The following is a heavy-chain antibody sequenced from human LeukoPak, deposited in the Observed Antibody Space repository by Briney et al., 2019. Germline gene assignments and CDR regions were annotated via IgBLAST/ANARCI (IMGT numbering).Heavy chain of an antibody. D-gene: IGHD5-12*01. CDR2: ISSSSSYI. V-gene: IGHV3-21*04. Sequence: GGSLRLSCAASGFTFSSYSMNWVRQAPGKGLEWVSSISSSSSYIYYADSVKGRFTISRDNAKNSLYLQMNSLRAEDTAVYYCAKSSGGGYDYFDYWGQGALVTVSS. CDR3: AKSSGGGYDYFDY. CDR1: GFTFSSYS. J-gene: IGHJ4*02.